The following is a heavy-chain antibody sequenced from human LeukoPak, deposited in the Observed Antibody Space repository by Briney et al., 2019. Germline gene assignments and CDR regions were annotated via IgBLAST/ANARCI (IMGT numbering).Heavy chain of an antibody. D-gene: IGHD4-17*01. J-gene: IGHJ4*02. CDR3: ARSYGDYLNFDN. CDR1: GGFISSYY. V-gene: IGHV4-59*07. CDR2: IYYSGST. Sequence: TASTLSPTYSVAGGFISSYYWRWIRQPPGKGLEWIGYIYYSGSTNCNPSLKSRVTMSVDTSKNQFSLNLTSVTAADTAMYYCARSYGDYLNFDNGGQGILVTVSS.